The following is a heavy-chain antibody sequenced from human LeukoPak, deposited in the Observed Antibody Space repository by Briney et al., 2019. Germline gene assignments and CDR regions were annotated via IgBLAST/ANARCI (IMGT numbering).Heavy chain of an antibody. V-gene: IGHV1-18*01. CDR1: GYTFTSYG. J-gene: IGHJ6*02. D-gene: IGHD3-10*01. Sequence: GASVKVSCKASGYTFTSYGISWVRQAPGQGLEWMGWISAYNGNTNYAQKFQGRVTMTRNTSISTAYMELSSLRSEDTAVYYCARGYYGSGSYYKDYYYYYGMDVWGQGTTVTVSS. CDR2: ISAYNGNT. CDR3: ARGYYGSGSYYKDYYYYYGMDV.